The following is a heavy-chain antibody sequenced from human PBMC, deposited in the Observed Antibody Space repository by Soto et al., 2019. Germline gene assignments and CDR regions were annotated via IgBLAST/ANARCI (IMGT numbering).Heavy chain of an antibody. CDR2: IGNKAGNYIT. J-gene: IGHJ3*02. Sequence: GSLRLSCVDSSLTSTTQHMDWVRQAPGKGLEWVGRIGNKAGNYITEYAASVRGRFTISRDDSKHSLYLQMNSLKTEDTAVYHCTRGYSGVNYYAIDIWGPGAMVTVSS. CDR3: TRGYSGVNYYAIDI. CDR1: SLTSTTQH. V-gene: IGHV3-72*01. D-gene: IGHD5-12*01.